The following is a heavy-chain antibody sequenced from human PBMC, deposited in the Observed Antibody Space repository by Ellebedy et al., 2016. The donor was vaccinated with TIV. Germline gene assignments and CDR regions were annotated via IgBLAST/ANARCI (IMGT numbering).Heavy chain of an antibody. D-gene: IGHD1-1*01. Sequence: PGGSLRLSCAASGFTFSSYDMHWVRQATGRGLEWVSGIGTAGDTYYPGSVKGRFTIYRENAKNSLYLQMNSLRAEDTAVYYCARATAGFDYWGQGTLVTVSS. J-gene: IGHJ4*02. CDR1: GFTFSSYD. CDR3: ARATAGFDY. V-gene: IGHV3-13*01. CDR2: IGTAGDT.